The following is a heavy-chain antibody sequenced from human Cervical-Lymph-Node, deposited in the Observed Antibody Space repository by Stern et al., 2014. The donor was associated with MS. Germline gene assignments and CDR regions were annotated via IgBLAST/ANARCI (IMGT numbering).Heavy chain of an antibody. CDR1: GFSFSRYA. D-gene: IGHD6-13*01. CDR3: ASAYSSSHYYFDY. Sequence: VHLVESGGGVVQPGRSLRLSCAASGFSFSRYAMHWVRQAPGKGLELVALIWYDGSNPYYADSVTGRFTISRDSFKNTLYLQMNSLRAEDTAVYYCASAYSSSHYYFDYWGQGTLVTVSS. CDR2: IWYDGSNP. J-gene: IGHJ4*02. V-gene: IGHV3-33*01.